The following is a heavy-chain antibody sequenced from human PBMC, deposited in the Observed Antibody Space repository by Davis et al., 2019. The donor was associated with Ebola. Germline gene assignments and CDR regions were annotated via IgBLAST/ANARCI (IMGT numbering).Heavy chain of an antibody. CDR3: ARRVRSGDPGMDV. D-gene: IGHD6-19*01. V-gene: IGHV5-51*01. CDR2: FYPADSST. J-gene: IGHJ3*01. Sequence: GESLKISCKGSGYNFPSYWIAWVRQMPGKGLEWMGSFYPADSSTRYSPSFQGQVTISADKSISTAYLEWSSLEASDTAMYFCARRVRSGDPGMDVWGQGTMVTVSS. CDR1: GYNFPSYW.